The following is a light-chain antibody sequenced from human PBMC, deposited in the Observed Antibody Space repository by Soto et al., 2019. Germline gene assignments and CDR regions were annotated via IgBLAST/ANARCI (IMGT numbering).Light chain of an antibody. CDR1: QGIINY. J-gene: IGKJ3*01. V-gene: IGKV1-9*01. Sequence: IQLTQSPSSLSASMGERVTITCRASQGIINYLAWYQQKPGKAPKLLIYGAPTLQGGVPSRFSGSGSGTDFTLTVSSLQTEDLATHYCQQLFMYPPTFGPRTKVDIK. CDR3: QQLFMYPPT. CDR2: GAP.